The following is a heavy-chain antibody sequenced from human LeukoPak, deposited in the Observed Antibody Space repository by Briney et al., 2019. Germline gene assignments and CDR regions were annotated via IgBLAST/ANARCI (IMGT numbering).Heavy chain of an antibody. J-gene: IGHJ6*02. CDR3: ARSLSSGYSYDYYYYGMDV. V-gene: IGHV1-69*04. CDR2: IIPILGIA. Sequence: SVKVSCTASGGTFSSYAISWVRQAPGQGLEWMGRIIPILGIANYAQKFQGRGTITADKSTSTAYTELSRLRSEDTAVYYCARSLSSGYSYDYYYYGMDVWGQGTTVTVSS. D-gene: IGHD5-18*01. CDR1: GGTFSSYA.